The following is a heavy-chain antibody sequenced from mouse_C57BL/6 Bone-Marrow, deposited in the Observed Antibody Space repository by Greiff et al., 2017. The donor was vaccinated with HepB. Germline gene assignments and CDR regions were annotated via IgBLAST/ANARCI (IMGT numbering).Heavy chain of an antibody. V-gene: IGHV1-15*01. CDR1: GYTFTDYD. CDR3: TRSDDGYYRYWFAY. Sequence: VQLQQSGAELVRPGASVTLSCKASGYTFTDYDMHWVKQTPVHGLEWIGAIDPETGGTAYNQKFKGKAILTADKYSSTAYMELRSLTSEDSAVYYCTRSDDGYYRYWFAYGGQGTLVTVSA. CDR2: IDPETGGT. J-gene: IGHJ3*01. D-gene: IGHD2-3*01.